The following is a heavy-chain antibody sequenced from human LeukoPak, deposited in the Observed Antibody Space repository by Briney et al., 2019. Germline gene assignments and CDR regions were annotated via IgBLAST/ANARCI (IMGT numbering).Heavy chain of an antibody. J-gene: IGHJ4*02. CDR3: ARVRWENYLDY. Sequence: ASVKVSCKASGYTFTSYYMNWVRQAPGQGLEWMGIINPSGGSTSYAQKFQGRVTMTRDTSTSTVYMELSSLRSEDTAVYYCARVRWENYLDYWGQGTLVTVSS. CDR1: GYTFTSYY. CDR2: INPSGGST. V-gene: IGHV1-46*01. D-gene: IGHD4-23*01.